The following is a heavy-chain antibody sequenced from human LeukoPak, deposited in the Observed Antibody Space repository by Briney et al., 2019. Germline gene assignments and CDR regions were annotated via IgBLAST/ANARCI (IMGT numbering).Heavy chain of an antibody. J-gene: IGHJ5*02. Sequence: GGSLRLSCEASGFTFSIYWMSWVRQAPGKGLEWVANIKEDGSEKDYVDSVKGRFIISRDNVKNSLYLQMNSLRPEDTAMYYCARDRVVAGLFDPWGQGTLVTVSS. CDR3: ARDRVVAGLFDP. V-gene: IGHV3-7*01. CDR2: IKEDGSEK. CDR1: GFTFSIYW. D-gene: IGHD6-19*01.